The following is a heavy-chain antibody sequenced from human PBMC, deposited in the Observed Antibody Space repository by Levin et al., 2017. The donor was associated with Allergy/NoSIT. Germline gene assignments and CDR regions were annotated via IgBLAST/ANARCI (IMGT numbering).Heavy chain of an antibody. CDR2: IKFDGSEK. D-gene: IGHD3-22*01. CDR1: GFSFSSYW. V-gene: IGHV3-7*01. Sequence: GGSLRLSCAGSGFSFSSYWMTWVRQAPGKGLEWVANIKFDGSEKYYVDSVKGRFIISRDNAKNSLDLQMNSLRAEDTAVYYCARDGQSSGRDWFFDLWGRGTLVTVSS. J-gene: IGHJ2*01. CDR3: ARDGQSSGRDWFFDL.